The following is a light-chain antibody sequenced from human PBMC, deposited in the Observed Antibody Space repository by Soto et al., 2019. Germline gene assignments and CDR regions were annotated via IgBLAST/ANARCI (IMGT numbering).Light chain of an antibody. Sequence: TQSPGTLSLSPGESATLSCRASQTVSITYLTWYQQKPGQAPRLLIFGASKRATGIPDRFSGSGSGTEFTLTISSLQSEDFAVYYCQQYNNWPAFGPGTKVDI. CDR2: GAS. J-gene: IGKJ3*01. V-gene: IGKV3D-15*01. CDR1: QTVSITY. CDR3: QQYNNWPA.